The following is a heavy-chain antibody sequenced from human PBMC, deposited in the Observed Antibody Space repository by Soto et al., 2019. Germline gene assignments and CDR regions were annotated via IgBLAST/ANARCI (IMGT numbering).Heavy chain of an antibody. Sequence: GGSLRLSCVGSGLIPSSYSMSWVRQAPWKGLEWVSGISGSGVATSYADSVKGRFSISRDNSKNTLYLQMNILSAEDTAIYYWAKDAIMVSSSFNCFECWGRRALVTTSS. D-gene: IGHD6-13*01. CDR3: AKDAIMVSSSFNCFEC. V-gene: IGHV3-23*01. CDR2: ISGSGVAT. CDR1: GLIPSSYS. J-gene: IGHJ4*02.